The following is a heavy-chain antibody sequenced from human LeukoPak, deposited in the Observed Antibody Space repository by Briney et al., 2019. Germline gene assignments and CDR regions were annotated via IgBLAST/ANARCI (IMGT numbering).Heavy chain of an antibody. V-gene: IGHV4-34*01. CDR3: ARVLIGTLDY. Sequence: SETLSLTCAVYGGSFSDHFWTWVRQPPGKGLEWTEEVTHSGSTNSNPSLKSRVTVSVDTSKNQFSLNLSSVTAADTAVYYCARVLIGTLDYWGQGILVTVSS. J-gene: IGHJ4*02. D-gene: IGHD1-7*01. CDR2: VTHSGST. CDR1: GGSFSDHF.